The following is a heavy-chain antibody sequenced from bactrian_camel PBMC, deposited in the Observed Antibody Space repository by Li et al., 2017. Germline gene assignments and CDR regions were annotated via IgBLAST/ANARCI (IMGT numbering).Heavy chain of an antibody. Sequence: HVQLVESGGGLVEPGGSLRVSCEASGFSFRGSSMTWVRQAPGKGLEWLGYINSGSSKIYYGDFAKGRFTISRDNGKNMIVLQMNNLKPEDTGVYYCVRDYKSGDYRDGFGYWGQGTQVTVS. V-gene: IGHV3S37*01. J-gene: IGHJ6*01. CDR3: VRDYKSGDYRDGFGY. CDR1: GFSFRGSS. D-gene: IGHD4*01. CDR2: INSGSSKI.